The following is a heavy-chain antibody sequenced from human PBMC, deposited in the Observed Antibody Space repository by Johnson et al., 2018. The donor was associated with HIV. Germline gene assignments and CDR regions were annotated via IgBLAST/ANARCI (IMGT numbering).Heavy chain of an antibody. CDR1: GFTFTNHY. CDR3: ARGGVVHDAFDM. D-gene: IGHD2-2*01. CDR2: IKQDASEK. J-gene: IGHJ3*02. V-gene: IGHV3-7*01. Sequence: VQLVESGGGLVQPGGSLRLSCAASGFTFTNHYMTWVRQAPGKGLEWVANIKQDASEKYSVDSVKGRFTISRDNAKSSLYLQMNSLRAEDTAVFYCARGGVVHDAFDMWGQGTMVTVSS.